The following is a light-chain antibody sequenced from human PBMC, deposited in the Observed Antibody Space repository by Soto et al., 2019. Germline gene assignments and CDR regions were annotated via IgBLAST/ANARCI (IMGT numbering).Light chain of an antibody. J-gene: IGKJ2*01. CDR2: DAS. CDR3: QHRSNWPPYT. V-gene: IGKV3-11*01. Sequence: EIVLKQSPATLSLSPGERATLSCRASQSVSSYLAWYQQKPGQAPRLLIYDASNRATGIPARFSGSGSGTDFPLTISSLEPEDFAVYYCQHRSNWPPYTFGQGTKLEIK. CDR1: QSVSSY.